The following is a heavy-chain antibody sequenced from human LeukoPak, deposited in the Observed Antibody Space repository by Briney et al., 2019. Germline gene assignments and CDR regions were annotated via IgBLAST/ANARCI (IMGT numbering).Heavy chain of an antibody. J-gene: IGHJ4*02. CDR2: IAYSGST. CDR1: SGAISNYY. CDR3: ARERRSGTYYYFDY. V-gene: IGHV4-59*01. Sequence: MPSETLSLTCTVSSGAISNYYWSWIRQPPGKGLEWIGCIAYSGSTNYNPSLKSRVSMSVHTSKNQFSLKLSSVTAADTAVYYYARERRSGTYYYFDYWGQGILVTVSS. D-gene: IGHD3-10*01.